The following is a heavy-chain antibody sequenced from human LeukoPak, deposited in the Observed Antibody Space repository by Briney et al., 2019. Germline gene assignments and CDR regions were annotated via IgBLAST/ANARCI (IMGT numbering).Heavy chain of an antibody. CDR3: ARLRGYCSGGSCGGTLDY. D-gene: IGHD2-15*01. CDR2: INHSGST. J-gene: IGHJ4*02. CDR1: GGSFSGYY. V-gene: IGHV4-34*01. Sequence: SETLSLTCAVYGGSFSGYYWSWIRQPPGKGLERIGEINHSGSTNYNPSLKSRVTISVDTSKNQFSLKLSSVTAADTAVYYCARLRGYCSGGSCGGTLDYWGQGTLVTVSS.